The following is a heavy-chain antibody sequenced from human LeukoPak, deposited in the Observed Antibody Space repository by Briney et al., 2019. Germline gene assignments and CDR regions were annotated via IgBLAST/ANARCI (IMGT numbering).Heavy chain of an antibody. Sequence: SETLSLTCTVSGGSISSSSYSWGWIRQPPGKALEWIGSIYYSGSPYYNPSLKSRVTISVDTSKNQFSLNLTSLTAADTAVYYCARDRKYYYHMDVWGKGTTVTVSS. CDR1: GGSISSSSYS. J-gene: IGHJ6*03. CDR2: IYYSGSP. D-gene: IGHD1-14*01. V-gene: IGHV4-39*07. CDR3: ARDRKYYYHMDV.